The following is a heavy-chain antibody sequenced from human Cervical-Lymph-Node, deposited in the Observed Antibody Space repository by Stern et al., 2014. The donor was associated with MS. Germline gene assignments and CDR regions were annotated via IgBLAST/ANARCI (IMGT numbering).Heavy chain of an antibody. D-gene: IGHD3-10*01. CDR1: GGTFSSYE. V-gene: IGHV1-69*01. J-gene: IGHJ4*02. Sequence: DQLVESGAEVKKPGSSVKVSCKASGGTFSSYEITWVRQAPGQGLEWMGGIIPTFDAPSYAQKFQDRVTISADESTNTAYLDLNGLKSDDTAIYFCARAYTYYSNSAGYWGQGTLVTVSS. CDR2: IIPTFDAP. CDR3: ARAYTYYSNSAGY.